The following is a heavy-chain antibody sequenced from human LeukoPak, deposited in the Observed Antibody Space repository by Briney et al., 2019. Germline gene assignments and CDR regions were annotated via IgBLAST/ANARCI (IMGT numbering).Heavy chain of an antibody. Sequence: GASVKVSCKASGYTFTGYYMHWVRQAPGQGLEWMGWINPNSGGTNYAQKFQGRVTMTRDTSISTAYMELSRLRSDDTAMYYCARDPPTMGTVYFDYWGQGTLVTVSS. CDR2: INPNSGGT. CDR3: ARDPPTMGTVYFDY. V-gene: IGHV1-2*02. D-gene: IGHD1-1*01. J-gene: IGHJ4*02. CDR1: GYTFTGYY.